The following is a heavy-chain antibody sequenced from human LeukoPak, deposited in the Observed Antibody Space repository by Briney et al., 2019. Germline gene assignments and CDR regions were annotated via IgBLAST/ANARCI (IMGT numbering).Heavy chain of an antibody. J-gene: IGHJ2*01. D-gene: IGHD5-12*01. CDR2: ISSSSSYI. Sequence: GGSLRLSCAASGFTFHYYGMSWVRQVPGKGLEWVSSISSSSSYIYYADSVKGRFTISRDNAKNSLYLQMNSLRAEDTAVYYCARRVATDWYFDLWGRGTLVTVSS. CDR1: GFTFHYYG. CDR3: ARRVATDWYFDL. V-gene: IGHV3-21*01.